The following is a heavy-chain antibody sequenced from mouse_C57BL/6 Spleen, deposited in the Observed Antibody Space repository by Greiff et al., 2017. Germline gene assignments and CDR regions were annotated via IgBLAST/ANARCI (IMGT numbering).Heavy chain of an antibody. Sequence: VQLQQSGPELVKPGASVQLSCKASGYTFTSYDINWVKQRPGQGLEWIGDINPNNGGPSYNQKFKGQATLTVDNSSSTAYMELRSLTSEDSAVCYCARYDYDTGFAFWGQGTLVTVSA. CDR1: GYTFTSYD. CDR2: INPNNGGP. D-gene: IGHD2-4*01. CDR3: ARYDYDTGFAF. V-gene: IGHV1-85*01. J-gene: IGHJ3*01.